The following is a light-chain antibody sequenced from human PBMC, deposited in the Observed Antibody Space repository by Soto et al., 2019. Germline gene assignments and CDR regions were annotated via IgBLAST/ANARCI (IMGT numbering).Light chain of an antibody. CDR2: GAS. V-gene: IGKV3-15*01. J-gene: IGKJ4*01. CDR3: QQYGSSPLT. Sequence: EIVMTQSPVTLSVSPGERATLSCRASQSVSSNLAWYQKKPGQAPRLLIDGASIRATGIPARFSGSGSGTEFTLTISSLQSEDFAVYYCQQYGSSPLTFGGGTKVEI. CDR1: QSVSSN.